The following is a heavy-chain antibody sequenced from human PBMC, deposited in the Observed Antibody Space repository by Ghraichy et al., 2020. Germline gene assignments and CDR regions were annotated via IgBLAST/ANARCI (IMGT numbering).Heavy chain of an antibody. CDR1: GGSISSYY. V-gene: IGHV4-59*12. CDR2: IYYSGST. Sequence: SETLSLTCTVSGGSISSYYWSWIRQSPGKGLEWIGYIYYSGSTNYNPSLKSRVTISVDTSKNLFSLTLKSVTAADTAVYYCARFPSAATGSLTYDAFDIWGQGTMVTVSS. J-gene: IGHJ3*02. CDR3: ARFPSAATGSLTYDAFDI. D-gene: IGHD6-13*01.